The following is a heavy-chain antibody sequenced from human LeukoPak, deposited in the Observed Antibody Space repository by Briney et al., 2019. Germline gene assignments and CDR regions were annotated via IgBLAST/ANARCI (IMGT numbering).Heavy chain of an antibody. CDR1: GFTFSDYY. V-gene: IGHV3-11*01. D-gene: IGHD6-19*01. J-gene: IGHJ4*02. CDR2: ISSSGSTI. CDR3: ARDESEYAVAGTSFDY. Sequence: GGSLRLSCAASGFTFSDYYMSWTRQAPGKGLEWVSYISSSGSTIYYADSVKGRFTISRDNAKNSLYLQMNSLRAEDTAVYYCARDESEYAVAGTSFDYWGQGTLVTVSS.